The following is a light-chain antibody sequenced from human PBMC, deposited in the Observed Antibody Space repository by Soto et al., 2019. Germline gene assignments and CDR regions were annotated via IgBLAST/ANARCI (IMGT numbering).Light chain of an antibody. J-gene: IGKJ2*01. V-gene: IGKV3-20*01. Sequence: EIVLTQSPGTLSLSPGERATLSCRASQSVSSNYLAWYQQKPGQAPRLLIYAASSRATGIPDRFSGSGSGTDFTLSISRLEPEDFAVYYCQQHGSSPPYTFGQGTKLEIK. CDR2: AAS. CDR3: QQHGSSPPYT. CDR1: QSVSSNY.